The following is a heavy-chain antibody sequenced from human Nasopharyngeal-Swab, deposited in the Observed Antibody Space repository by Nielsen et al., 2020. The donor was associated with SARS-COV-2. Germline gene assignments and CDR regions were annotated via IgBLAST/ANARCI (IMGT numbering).Heavy chain of an antibody. CDR3: ARDQGYGSGQDFDY. D-gene: IGHD3-10*01. J-gene: IGHJ4*02. Sequence: GESLKISCAASGFTFSSYSMNWVRQAPGKGLEWVSSISSSSSYIYYADSVKGRFTISRDNAKNSLYLQMNSLRAEDTAVYYCARDQGYGSGQDFDYWGQGTLATVSS. V-gene: IGHV3-21*01. CDR1: GFTFSSYS. CDR2: ISSSSSYI.